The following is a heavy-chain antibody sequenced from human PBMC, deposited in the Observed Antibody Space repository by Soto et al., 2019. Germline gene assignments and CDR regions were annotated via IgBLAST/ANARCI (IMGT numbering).Heavy chain of an antibody. V-gene: IGHV3-23*01. J-gene: IGHJ4*02. D-gene: IGHD1-1*01. Sequence: EVQLLESGGGLVQPGGSLRLSCAASGLTFSNCGMSWVRQAPGKGLDWVAGIDGSGRNTYYADPVKGRFTISRDNSKNTLFLQMNSLRAEDTAIYYCAKDGLSNSPSAIDYWGQGTLVTVSS. CDR1: GLTFSNCG. CDR3: AKDGLSNSPSAIDY. CDR2: IDGSGRNT.